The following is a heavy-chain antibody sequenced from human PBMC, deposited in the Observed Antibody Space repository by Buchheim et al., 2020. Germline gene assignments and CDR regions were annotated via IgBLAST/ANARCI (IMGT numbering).Heavy chain of an antibody. CDR2: IYHSGST. J-gene: IGHJ5*02. CDR1: GGSISSGGYS. CDR3: ARSAKRLWFGDQTGPWFDP. D-gene: IGHD3-10*01. Sequence: QLQLQESGSGLVKPSQTLSLTCAVSGGSISSGGYSWGWIRQPPGKGLEWIGYIYHSGSTYYNPSLKSRVTISVDRSKNQFSLKLSSVTAANTAVYYCARSAKRLWFGDQTGPWFDPWGQGTL. V-gene: IGHV4-30-2*01.